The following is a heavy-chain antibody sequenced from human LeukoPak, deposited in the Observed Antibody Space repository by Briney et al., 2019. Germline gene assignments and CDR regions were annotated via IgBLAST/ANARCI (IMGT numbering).Heavy chain of an antibody. J-gene: IGHJ4*02. CDR2: ISGSGGYT. CDR1: GFTFSNYA. CDR3: AKQGAIYYDSGSYYTD. V-gene: IGHV3-23*01. Sequence: GGSLSLSCAASGFTFSNYAMSWVRQAPGKGLEWVSAISGSGGYTYYADSVKGRFTISRDNSKNTLYLQMNSLRAEDTAVYYCAKQGAIYYDSGSYYTDWGQGTLVTVSS. D-gene: IGHD3-10*01.